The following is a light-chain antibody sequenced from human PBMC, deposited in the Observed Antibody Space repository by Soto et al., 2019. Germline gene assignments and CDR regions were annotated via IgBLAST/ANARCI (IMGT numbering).Light chain of an antibody. J-gene: IGKJ2*01. CDR3: QQYGSSPYT. Sequence: EIVLTQSPGTLSLSPGERATRSCRASQSVSSSYLAWYQLKPGQAPRLLIYGASSRATGIPDRFSGSGSGTDFTLTISRLEPEDFAVYYCQQYGSSPYTFGQGTKVDIK. CDR1: QSVSSSY. CDR2: GAS. V-gene: IGKV3-20*01.